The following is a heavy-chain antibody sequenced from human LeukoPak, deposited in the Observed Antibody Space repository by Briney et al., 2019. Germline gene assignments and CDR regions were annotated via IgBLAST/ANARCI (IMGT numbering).Heavy chain of an antibody. D-gene: IGHD6-13*01. J-gene: IGHJ4*02. CDR3: ARVGYSSSFDL. CDR1: GFTFSNYN. CDR2: ISDNTGTI. V-gene: IGHV3-48*01. Sequence: GGSLGLSCAASGFTFSNYNINWVRQAPGKGLEWVSYISDNTGTIYYADSVQGRFTISRDNAKNSLFLQMNSLRAEDTAVYYCARVGYSSSFDLWGQGTLVTVSS.